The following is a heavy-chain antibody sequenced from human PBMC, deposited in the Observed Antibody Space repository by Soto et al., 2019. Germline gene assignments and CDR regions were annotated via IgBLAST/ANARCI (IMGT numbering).Heavy chain of an antibody. D-gene: IGHD4-17*01. Sequence: QVQLQESGPGLVKTSQTLSLTCTVSGDSINNGGYYWSWVRQYPGKGLEWIGYIYYRGNTYYNPSLKNRVNISLATPKKQFSLKLSSVTAADTAVYYCARVSEDGDHVKPFDAWGQGTLVTVSS. V-gene: IGHV4-31*03. J-gene: IGHJ4*02. CDR3: ARVSEDGDHVKPFDA. CDR1: GDSINNGGYY. CDR2: IYYRGNT.